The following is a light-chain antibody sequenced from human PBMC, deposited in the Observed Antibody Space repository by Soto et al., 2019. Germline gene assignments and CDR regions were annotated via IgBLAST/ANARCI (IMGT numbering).Light chain of an antibody. Sequence: EVVLSQSPVTLSFSQGERATLSCRASQSFRGLLAWYQQKPGQAPRLLIYDAYNRAAGIPPRFSGSGSGTDVALTISSLEPEDSEVYYGQQRHVWPITFGQGTRLDIK. J-gene: IGKJ5*01. CDR2: DAY. CDR1: QSFRGL. V-gene: IGKV3-11*01. CDR3: QQRHVWPIT.